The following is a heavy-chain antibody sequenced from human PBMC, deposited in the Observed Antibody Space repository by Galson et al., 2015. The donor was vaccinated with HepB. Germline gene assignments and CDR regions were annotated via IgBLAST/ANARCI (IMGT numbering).Heavy chain of an antibody. CDR3: ARGYPYPDYYDSSGYLFDY. Sequence: SVKVSCKASGYTFTSYGISWVRQAPGQGLEWMGWISAYNGNTNYAQKLQGRVTMTTDTSTSTAYMELRSLRSDDTAVYYCARGYPYPDYYDSSGYLFDYWGQGTLVTVSS. J-gene: IGHJ4*02. D-gene: IGHD3-22*01. CDR2: ISAYNGNT. CDR1: GYTFTSYG. V-gene: IGHV1-18*04.